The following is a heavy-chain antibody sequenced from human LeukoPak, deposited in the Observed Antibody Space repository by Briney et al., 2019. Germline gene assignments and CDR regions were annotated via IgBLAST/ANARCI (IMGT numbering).Heavy chain of an antibody. Sequence: PSETLSLTCAVYGGSFSGYYWSWTRQPPGKGLERIGEINHSGSTNYNPSLKSRVTISVDTSKNQFSLKLSSVTAADTAVYYCARGNIVATPYYFDYWGQGTLVTVSS. CDR3: ARGNIVATPYYFDY. D-gene: IGHD5-12*01. J-gene: IGHJ4*02. CDR1: GGSFSGYY. V-gene: IGHV4-34*01. CDR2: INHSGST.